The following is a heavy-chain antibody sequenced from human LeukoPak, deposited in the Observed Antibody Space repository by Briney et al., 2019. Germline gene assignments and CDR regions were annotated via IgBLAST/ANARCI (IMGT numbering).Heavy chain of an antibody. V-gene: IGHV3-11*01. CDR1: GFTFSDYY. CDR3: AKIQGWFNAAFHI. D-gene: IGHD6-19*01. CDR2: ISNIGSPI. J-gene: IGHJ3*02. Sequence: PGGSLRLSCAASGFTFSDYYMSWVRQAPGKGLEWVSYISNIGSPIYYADSVKGRFTISRDNANNSLYLQMNSLRAEGTAVYYCAKIQGWFNAAFHIGGQGTMVTVSS.